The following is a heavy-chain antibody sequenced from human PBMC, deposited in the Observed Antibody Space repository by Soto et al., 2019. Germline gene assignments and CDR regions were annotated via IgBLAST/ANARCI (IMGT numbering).Heavy chain of an antibody. J-gene: IGHJ4*02. D-gene: IGHD3-22*01. CDR3: VKGEYYYDSSGYYPFDY. CDR2: ISSNSSYI. V-gene: IGHV3-21*01. CDR1: GFTFSSYS. Sequence: GGSLRLSCAASGFTFSSYSMNWVRQAPGKGLERVSSISSNSSYIYYADSVKGRFTISRDNAKNTRYLQMSSLRADDTAVYYCVKGEYYYDSSGYYPFDYWGQGTLVTVSS.